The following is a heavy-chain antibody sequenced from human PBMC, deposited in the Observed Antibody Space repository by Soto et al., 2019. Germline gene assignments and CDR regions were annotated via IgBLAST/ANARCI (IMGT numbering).Heavy chain of an antibody. D-gene: IGHD5-18*01. Sequence: QVQLVESGGGVVQPGRSLRLSCAASGFTFSSYGMHWVRQAPGKGLEWVAVISYDGSNKYYADSVKGRFTISRDNSKNPLYLQMNSLRAEDTAVYYCAKDRGSYTAMDPDDAFDIWGQGTMVTVSS. CDR1: GFTFSSYG. J-gene: IGHJ3*02. CDR2: ISYDGSNK. CDR3: AKDRGSYTAMDPDDAFDI. V-gene: IGHV3-30*18.